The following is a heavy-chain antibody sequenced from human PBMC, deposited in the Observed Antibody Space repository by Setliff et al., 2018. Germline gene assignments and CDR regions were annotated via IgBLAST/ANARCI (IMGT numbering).Heavy chain of an antibody. D-gene: IGHD2-8*01. CDR2: NRNKVNNYST. V-gene: IGHV3-72*01. CDR3: VTLSPPGSNYYY. J-gene: IGHJ4*02. CDR1: GFTFRDHY. Sequence: LRLSCAVSGFTFRDHYMDWVRQAPGKGLEWVARNRNKVNNYSTMYAASVGGRVTISRDESKNSLYLQMNSLKSEDTALYYSVTLSPPGSNYYYWAQGTLVSVSS.